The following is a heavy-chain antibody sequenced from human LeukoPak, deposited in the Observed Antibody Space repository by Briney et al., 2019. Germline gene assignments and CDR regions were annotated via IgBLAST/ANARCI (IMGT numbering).Heavy chain of an antibody. V-gene: IGHV6-1*01. CDR2: TYYRSKWYT. CDR3: ARGWGFDF. Sequence: SQTLSLTCAISGDSVSSANTAWNWIRQSPSRGLEWLGRTYYRSKWYTDYAVSVKSRLTINPDTSKNQFSLHLNSLSLEDTAVYYCARGWGFDFWGQGTLVTVSS. D-gene: IGHD7-27*01. CDR1: GDSVSSANTA. J-gene: IGHJ4*02.